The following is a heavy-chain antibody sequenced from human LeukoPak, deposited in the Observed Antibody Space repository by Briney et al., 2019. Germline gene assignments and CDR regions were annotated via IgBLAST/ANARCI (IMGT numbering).Heavy chain of an antibody. CDR3: AKMPWLQIGPFDY. CDR2: ISGSGGST. V-gene: IGHV3-23*01. Sequence: GGSLRLSCAASGSTFSSHTMSWVRQAPGKGLEWVSAISGSGGSTYYADSVKGRFTISRDNSKNTLYLQMHSLRAEDTAVYYCAKMPWLQIGPFDYWGQGTLVTVSS. CDR1: GSTFSSHT. J-gene: IGHJ4*02. D-gene: IGHD5-24*01.